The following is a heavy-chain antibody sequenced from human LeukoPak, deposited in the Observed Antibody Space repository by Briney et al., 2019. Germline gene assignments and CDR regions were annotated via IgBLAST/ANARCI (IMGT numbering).Heavy chain of an antibody. CDR1: GGSISSGDYY. J-gene: IGHJ4*02. V-gene: IGHV4-30-4*08. D-gene: IGHD3-3*01. CDR3: ARGEAYGVVTPNYFDY. CDR2: IYYTGST. Sequence: SQTLSLTCTVSGGSISSGDYYWSWIRQPPGKGLEWIGYIYYTGSTYNNPSLKSRVTISVDMPKNQVSLKLSSVTAADTAVYYCARGEAYGVVTPNYFDYWGQGTLVTVSS.